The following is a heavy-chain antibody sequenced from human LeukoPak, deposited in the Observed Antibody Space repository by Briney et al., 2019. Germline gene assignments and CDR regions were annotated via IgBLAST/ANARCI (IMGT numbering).Heavy chain of an antibody. CDR3: ARDRRPRKYYYDSSGYFDY. Sequence: PSETLSLTCAVYGGSFSGYYWSWIRQPPGKGLEWIGEINHSGSTNYNPSLKSRVTISVDTSKNQFSLKLSSVTAADTAVYYCARDRRPRKYYYDSSGYFDYWGQGTLVTVSS. J-gene: IGHJ4*02. D-gene: IGHD3-22*01. CDR1: GGSFSGYY. V-gene: IGHV4-34*01. CDR2: INHSGST.